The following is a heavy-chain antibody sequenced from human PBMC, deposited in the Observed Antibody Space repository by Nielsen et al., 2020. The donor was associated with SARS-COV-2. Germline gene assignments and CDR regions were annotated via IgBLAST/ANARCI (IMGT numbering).Heavy chain of an antibody. CDR3: AKARLHYEDLYYNMDV. V-gene: IGHV3-30*18. CDR1: GFTFSIYG. J-gene: IGHJ6*03. CDR2: ISYDGSEK. D-gene: IGHD2-21*02. Sequence: GESLKISCAASGFTFSIYGMHWVRQAPGKGLEWVAVISYDGSEKYYADSVKGRFTISRDNSKNTLSLQMNSLRGDDTAVYYCAKARLHYEDLYYNMDVWGQGTTVTVSS.